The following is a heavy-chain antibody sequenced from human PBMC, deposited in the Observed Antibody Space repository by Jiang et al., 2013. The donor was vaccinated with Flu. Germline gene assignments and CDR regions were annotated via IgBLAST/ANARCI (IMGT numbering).Heavy chain of an antibody. V-gene: IGHV1-8*01. Sequence: EVKKPGASVKVSCKASGYTFTSYDINWVRQATGQGLEWMGWMNPNSGNTGYAQKFQGRVTMTRNTSISTAYMELSSLRSEDTAVYYCARGGTYYYDSSGYYHTDWGQGTLVTVSS. D-gene: IGHD3-22*01. J-gene: IGHJ4*02. CDR1: GYTFTSYD. CDR3: ARGGTYYYDSSGYYHTD. CDR2: MNPNSGNT.